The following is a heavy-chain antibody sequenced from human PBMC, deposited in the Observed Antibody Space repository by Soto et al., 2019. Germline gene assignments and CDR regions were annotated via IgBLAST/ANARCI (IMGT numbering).Heavy chain of an antibody. D-gene: IGHD2-21*01. V-gene: IGHV4-31*03. CDR1: GGSIKTGGYY. J-gene: IGHJ2*01. CDR3: VRAREDCRVTGYYSDLDP. Sequence: QVQLQESGPGLVRSSQTLSLTCTVSGGSIKTGGYYWNWVRQHPGKGLEWIGYILYTGSAFHYPSLNSRATLSTDTSETQSSGTLGSPLAASTAGNFGVRAREDCRVTGYYSDLDPWWRGAVVTV. CDR2: ILYTGSA.